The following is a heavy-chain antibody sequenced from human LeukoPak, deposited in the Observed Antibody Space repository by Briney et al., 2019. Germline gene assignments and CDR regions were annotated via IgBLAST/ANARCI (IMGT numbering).Heavy chain of an antibody. CDR3: ARNEGGISGSYYPVYFDY. D-gene: IGHD1-26*01. CDR2: INHSGST. J-gene: IGHJ4*02. Sequence: SETLSLTCAVCGGSFSGYYWSWIRQPPGKGLEWIGEINHSGSTNYNPSLKSRVTISVDTSKNQFSLKLSSVTAADTAVYYCARNEGGISGSYYPVYFDYWGQGTLVTVSS. CDR1: GGSFSGYY. V-gene: IGHV4-34*01.